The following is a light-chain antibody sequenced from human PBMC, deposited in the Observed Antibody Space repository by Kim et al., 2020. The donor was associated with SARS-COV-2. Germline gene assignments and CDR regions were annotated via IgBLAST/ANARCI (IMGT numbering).Light chain of an antibody. J-gene: IGKJ4*02. V-gene: IGKV3D-20*01. Sequence: LSPGESAPLSCGASQCVTDRYIAWHQQKPGLAPRLLFYNASSRATGVQDRFIGGGSETDFSLSINRLEPEDFAVYYGQQYGRSPKTFGRGTKLEI. CDR1: QCVTDRY. CDR3: QQYGRSPKT. CDR2: NAS.